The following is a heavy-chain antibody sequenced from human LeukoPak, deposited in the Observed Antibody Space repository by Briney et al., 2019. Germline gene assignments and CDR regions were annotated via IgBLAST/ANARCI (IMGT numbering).Heavy chain of an antibody. CDR1: GFTFSEYA. CDR3: GRDPNGDYVGAFEF. Sequence: GGSLRLSCAASGFTFSEYALVWVRQAPGKGLEWVSAFSSGGGNTLYADAVKGRFTISRDNSKNTLYLQMDSLRAEDTAVYFCGRDPNGDYVGAFEFWGHGTMVTVSS. V-gene: IGHV3-23*01. CDR2: FSSGGGNT. D-gene: IGHD4-17*01. J-gene: IGHJ3*01.